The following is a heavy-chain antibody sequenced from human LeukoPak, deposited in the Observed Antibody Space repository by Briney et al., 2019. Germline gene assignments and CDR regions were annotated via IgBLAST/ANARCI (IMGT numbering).Heavy chain of an antibody. J-gene: IGHJ4*02. D-gene: IGHD3-22*01. CDR1: GFTFSSYG. V-gene: IGHV3-30*02. CDR3: ARDASRGDSSGYYFYFDY. Sequence: GGSLRLSCAVTGFTFSSYGMNWVRQAPGKGLEWVAFIRYDGSIKYYADSVKGRFTISRDNSKNMLFLQMNSLRAEDTAVYYCARDASRGDSSGYYFYFDYWGQGTLVTVSS. CDR2: IRYDGSIK.